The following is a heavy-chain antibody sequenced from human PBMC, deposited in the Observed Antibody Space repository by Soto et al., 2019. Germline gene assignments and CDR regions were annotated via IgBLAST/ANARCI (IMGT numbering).Heavy chain of an antibody. CDR3: ARDTMVRGGGMDV. V-gene: IGHV4-30-4*01. CDR2: IYYSGST. D-gene: IGHD3-10*01. J-gene: IGHJ6*02. Sequence: SETLSLTCTVSGGSISSGDYYWSWIRQPPGKGLEWIGYIYYSGSTYYNPSLKSRVTISVDTSKNQFSLKLSSVTAADTAVYYCARDTMVRGGGMDVWGQGTKVTV. CDR1: GGSISSGDYY.